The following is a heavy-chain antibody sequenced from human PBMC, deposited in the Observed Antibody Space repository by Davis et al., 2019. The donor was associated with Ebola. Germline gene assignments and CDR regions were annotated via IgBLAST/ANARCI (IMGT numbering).Heavy chain of an antibody. D-gene: IGHD3-10*01. Sequence: MPSETLSLTCAVSGGSISSSNWWSWVRQPPGKGLEWIGEIYHSGSTNYNPSLKSRVTISVDTSKNQFFLKLSSVTAADTAVYYCARLSITMVRGVRNYYYYGMDVWGQGTTVTVSS. CDR3: ARLSITMVRGVRNYYYYGMDV. CDR1: GGSISSSNW. V-gene: IGHV4-4*02. J-gene: IGHJ6*02. CDR2: IYHSGST.